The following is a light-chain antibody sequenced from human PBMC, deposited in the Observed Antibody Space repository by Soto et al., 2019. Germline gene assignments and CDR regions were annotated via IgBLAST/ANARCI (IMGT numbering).Light chain of an antibody. Sequence: QLVLTQSSSASASLGSSVKLSCILSSGHSTYIIAWHQQQPGKAPRLLMTLDRSGSYNRGSGVPDRFSGSSSGADRYLTISNLQFEDEGDYYCETWYSNTHKVFGGGTKLTVL. CDR2: LDRSGSY. CDR1: SGHSTYI. J-gene: IGLJ3*02. V-gene: IGLV4-60*02. CDR3: ETWYSNTHKV.